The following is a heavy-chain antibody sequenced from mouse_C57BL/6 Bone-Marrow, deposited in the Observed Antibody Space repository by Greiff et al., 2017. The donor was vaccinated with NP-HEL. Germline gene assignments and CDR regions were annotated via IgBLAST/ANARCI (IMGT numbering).Heavy chain of an antibody. CDR2: IYPGSGST. CDR1: GYTFTSYW. J-gene: IGHJ2*01. V-gene: IGHV1-55*01. D-gene: IGHD1-1*01. Sequence: QVQLQQPGAELVKPGASVKMSCKASGYTFTSYWINWVKQRPGQGLEWIGDIYPGSGSTNYNEKFKSKATLTVDTSSSTAYMQLSSLTSEDSAVYYCARWCYGSSPCYFDYWGQGTTLTVSS. CDR3: ARWCYGSSPCYFDY.